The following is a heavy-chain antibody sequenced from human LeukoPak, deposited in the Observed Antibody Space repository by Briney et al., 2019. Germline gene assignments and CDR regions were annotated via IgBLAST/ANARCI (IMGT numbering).Heavy chain of an antibody. CDR3: YCAVEDY. CDR1: GFTSSRYW. D-gene: IGHD2-15*01. V-gene: IGHV3-7*01. J-gene: IGHJ4*02. Sequence: GGSLRLSCATSGFTSSRYWMTWARQAPGKGLEWVANIKQDGSERNYVGSVRGRFTISRDNAKNSLYLQMNSLRAEDTAVYYCYCAVEDYWGQGTLVTVSS. CDR2: IKQDGSER.